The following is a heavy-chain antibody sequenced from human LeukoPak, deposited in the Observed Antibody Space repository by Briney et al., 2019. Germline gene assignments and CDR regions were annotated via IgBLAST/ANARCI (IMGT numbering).Heavy chain of an antibody. V-gene: IGHV4-59*08. Sequence: SESLSLTCTASGCSFSSYYWNWVRQPAGKGLEWIGLIYYSGSTNYDPSLEGRVTISVDTSMTQFSLELSCVTAADTAVYYCARRDHFWRGYYSPWGQGTLVTVSS. CDR3: ARRDHFWRGYYSP. J-gene: IGHJ5*02. D-gene: IGHD3-3*02. CDR1: GCSFSSYY. CDR2: IYYSGST.